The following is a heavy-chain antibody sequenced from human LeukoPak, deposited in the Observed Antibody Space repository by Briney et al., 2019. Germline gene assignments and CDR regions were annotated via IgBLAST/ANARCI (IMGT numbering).Heavy chain of an antibody. CDR2: ISGSGGST. CDR3: AKFVNYDFWSGVSMDV. Sequence: PGGSLRLSCAASGFTFSSYAMSWVRQAPGKGLEWVSAISGSGGSTYYADSVKGRFTISRDNSKNTLYLQMNSLRAEDTAVYYCAKFVNYDFWSGVSMDVWGKGTTVTVSS. V-gene: IGHV3-23*01. D-gene: IGHD3-3*01. J-gene: IGHJ6*04. CDR1: GFTFSSYA.